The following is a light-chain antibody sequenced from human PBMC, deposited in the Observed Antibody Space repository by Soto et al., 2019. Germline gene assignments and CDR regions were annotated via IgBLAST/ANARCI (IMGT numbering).Light chain of an antibody. CDR2: DAS. CDR3: QQYKSYSWT. J-gene: IGKJ1*01. CDR1: QSIHRW. V-gene: IGKV1-5*01. Sequence: DIQMTQSPSTLSASVGDRVTITCRASQSIHRWLAWYQQKAGKAPKLLIYDASSLESGVPSRFSGSGSGTGFTLTISSLQPDDFATYYCQQYKSYSWTFGHGTKVEVK.